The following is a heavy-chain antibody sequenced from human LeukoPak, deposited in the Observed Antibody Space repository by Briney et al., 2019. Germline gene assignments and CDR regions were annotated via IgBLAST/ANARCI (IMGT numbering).Heavy chain of an antibody. Sequence: GGSLRLSCAASGFTVSANYMIWVRQAPGKGLEWVSSISSSNSYIYYADSVKGRFTISRDNAKNSLYLQMNTLRAEDTAVYYCAREGRRDYGDYPYYFDYWGQGTLVTVSS. V-gene: IGHV3-21*01. CDR2: ISSSNSYI. D-gene: IGHD4-17*01. CDR1: GFTVSANY. J-gene: IGHJ4*02. CDR3: AREGRRDYGDYPYYFDY.